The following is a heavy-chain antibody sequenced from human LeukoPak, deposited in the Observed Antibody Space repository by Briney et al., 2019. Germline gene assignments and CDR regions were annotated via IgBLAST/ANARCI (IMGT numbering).Heavy chain of an antibody. CDR2: IIPIFGTA. CDR1: GGTFSSYA. V-gene: IGHV1-69*05. CDR3: ARDLYYDSSGYLGWSPFDY. Sequence: SSVKVSCKASGGTFSSYAISWVRQAPGQGLEWMGRIIPIFGTANYAQKFQGRVTITTDESTSTAYMELSRLRSEDTAVYYCARDLYYDSSGYLGWSPFDYWGQGTLVTVSS. J-gene: IGHJ4*02. D-gene: IGHD3-22*01.